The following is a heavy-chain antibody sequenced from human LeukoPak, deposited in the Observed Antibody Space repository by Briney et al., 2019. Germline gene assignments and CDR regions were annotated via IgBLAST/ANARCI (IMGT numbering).Heavy chain of an antibody. D-gene: IGHD5-12*01. J-gene: IGHJ4*02. Sequence: GGSLRLSCAASGFTFISYSMNWVRQAPGKGLEWVSAISGGGSTYYADSVKGRFTISRDNSKNTLYLQMNSLRAEDTAVYYCARDSIVATIKYWGQGTLVTVSS. CDR2: ISGGGST. V-gene: IGHV3-23*01. CDR3: ARDSIVATIKY. CDR1: GFTFISYS.